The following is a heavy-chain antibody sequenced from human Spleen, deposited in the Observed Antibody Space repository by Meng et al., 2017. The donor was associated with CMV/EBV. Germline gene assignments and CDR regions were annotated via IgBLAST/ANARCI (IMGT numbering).Heavy chain of an antibody. D-gene: IGHD3-22*01. CDR3: AKQRDIRGYYFFDS. V-gene: IGHV3-23*03. CDR1: GFIFSNYA. CDR2: IYSGGTTT. Sequence: GGSLRLSCAASGFIFSNYAMSWFRQAPGKGLDWVAVIYSGGTTTYYADSVKGRFTISRDNSKNTLYLQMNSLRVEDTAVYYCAKQRDIRGYYFFDSWGQGTLVTVSS. J-gene: IGHJ4*02.